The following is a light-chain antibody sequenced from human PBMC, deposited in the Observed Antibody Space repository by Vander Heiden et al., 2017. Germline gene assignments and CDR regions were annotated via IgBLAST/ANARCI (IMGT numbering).Light chain of an antibody. CDR3: QQYYSTPWT. J-gene: IGKJ1*01. Sequence: DIVIPHSPDSVSVSLGERDHIHYKSSQSVLYSSNNKNYLARYQHKPGQPPKLLIFWASTRESGVPDRFSGSGSGTDFTLTISSLQSEDVAVYYCQQYYSTPWTFGQGTKVEIK. V-gene: IGKV4-1*01. CDR2: WAS. CDR1: QSVLYSSNNKNY.